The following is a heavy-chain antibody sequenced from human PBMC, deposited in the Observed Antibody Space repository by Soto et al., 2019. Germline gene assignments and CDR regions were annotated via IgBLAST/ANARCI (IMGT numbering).Heavy chain of an antibody. V-gene: IGHV4-39*01. CDR2: IFYDGYP. CDR3: ARLQEAVPHY. CDR1: GDSISGSPYF. Sequence: LQLQESGPGLVKPSETLSLTCTVSGDSISGSPYFWGWISQPPGKGLEWIASIFYDGYPYYTPSLKSRAIISVDTSKNQFSMKLTSVAAADTAIYFCARLQEAVPHYWGQGTLVIVSS. J-gene: IGHJ4*02. D-gene: IGHD6-19*01.